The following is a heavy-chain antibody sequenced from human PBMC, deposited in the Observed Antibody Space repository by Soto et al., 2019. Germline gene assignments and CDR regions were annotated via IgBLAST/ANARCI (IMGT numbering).Heavy chain of an antibody. J-gene: IGHJ4*02. Sequence: GESLKISCKGIGYSFTTHWIGWVRQTPGKGLEWMGIFVPVNSAARYSPSFEGQVVISADTSVSTAFLQWSSLKPSDTAVYYSARRTSTSGWRRYFDYWGQGALVTVSS. CDR1: GYSFTTHW. V-gene: IGHV5-51*01. CDR3: ARRTSTSGWRRYFDY. CDR2: FVPVNSAA. D-gene: IGHD6-19*01.